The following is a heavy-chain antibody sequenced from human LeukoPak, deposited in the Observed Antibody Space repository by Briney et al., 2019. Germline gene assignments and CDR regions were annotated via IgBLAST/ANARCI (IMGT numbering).Heavy chain of an antibody. CDR2: ITWNSGDI. CDR3: AKAFSSTWYWYFDL. Sequence: GRSLRLSCAASGFSFDDYAMHWVRQAPGKGLEWVSGITWNSGDIDYADSVKGRFIISRDNAKNSLFLQMNSLRPEDTALYYCAKAFSSTWYWYFDLWGRGTLVTVSS. J-gene: IGHJ2*01. D-gene: IGHD6-13*01. CDR1: GFSFDDYA. V-gene: IGHV3-9*01.